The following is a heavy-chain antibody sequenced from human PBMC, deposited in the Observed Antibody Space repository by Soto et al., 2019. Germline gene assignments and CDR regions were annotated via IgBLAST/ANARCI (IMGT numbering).Heavy chain of an antibody. CDR1: GGSFNNYS. Sequence: QVQLVQSGAEVRRPGSSVNVSCKASGGSFNNYSLNWVRQAPGQGLEWMGGIIPVFGSTSYEPKFQGRLNISADKSTSTASMELSSLKSDDTAVYYCARGFVGVVGFFFGMDVWGQGTTVAVSS. CDR2: IIPVFGST. D-gene: IGHD3-3*01. J-gene: IGHJ6*02. V-gene: IGHV1-69*06. CDR3: ARGFVGVVGFFFGMDV.